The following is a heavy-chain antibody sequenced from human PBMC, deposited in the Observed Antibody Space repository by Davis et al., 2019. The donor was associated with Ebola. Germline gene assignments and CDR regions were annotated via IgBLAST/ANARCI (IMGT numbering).Heavy chain of an antibody. Sequence: MPSETLFLTCTVSGGSVSSGSYYWSWIRQPPEKGLEWVGYIYYSGSTNCNPSLKSRVTISVDTSKNQFSLKLSSVTAADTAVYYCARGSYGSSFDYWGQGTLVTVSS. CDR2: IYYSGST. V-gene: IGHV4-61*01. D-gene: IGHD5-18*01. J-gene: IGHJ4*02. CDR1: GGSVSSGSYY. CDR3: ARGSYGSSFDY.